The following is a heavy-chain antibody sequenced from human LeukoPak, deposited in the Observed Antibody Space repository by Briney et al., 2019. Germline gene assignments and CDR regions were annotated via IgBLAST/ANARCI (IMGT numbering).Heavy chain of an antibody. CDR3: ARDSSSGWPDDAFDI. J-gene: IGHJ3*02. CDR2: INHSGGT. Sequence: SETLSLTCAVYGGSFSGYYWSWIRQPPGKGLEWIGEINHSGGTNYNPSLKSRVTISVDTSKNQFSLKLSSVTAADTAVYYCARDSSSGWPDDAFDIWGQGTMVTVSS. D-gene: IGHD6-19*01. V-gene: IGHV4-34*01. CDR1: GGSFSGYY.